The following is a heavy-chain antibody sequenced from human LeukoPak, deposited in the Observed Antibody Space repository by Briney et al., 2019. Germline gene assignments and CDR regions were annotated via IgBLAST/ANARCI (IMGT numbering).Heavy chain of an antibody. J-gene: IGHJ4*02. CDR1: GFTFTKYA. CDR3: ARAGLYNWNYEGTTYFDF. V-gene: IGHV3-23*01. D-gene: IGHD1-7*01. Sequence: GGSLRLSCAASGFTFTKYAMSWVRQAAGKGLEWVSAIGGSGTKTFYAESVKGRFTISRDNAKNSLYLQMNSLRAEDTALYYCARAGLYNWNYEGTTYFDFWGQGTLVTVSA. CDR2: IGGSGTKT.